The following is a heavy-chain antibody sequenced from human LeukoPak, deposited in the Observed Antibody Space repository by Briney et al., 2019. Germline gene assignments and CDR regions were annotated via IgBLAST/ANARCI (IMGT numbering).Heavy chain of an antibody. CDR2: TYSGGST. CDR3: ARDRPDLGYCSGGSCGPSDY. J-gene: IGHJ4*02. D-gene: IGHD2-15*01. Sequence: GGSLRLSCAASGFIVSSNYMSWVRQAPGKGLEWVSATYSGGSTYYARSVKGRFTVSRDNSKNTLYLQMNSLRAEDTAVYYCARDRPDLGYCSGGSCGPSDYWGQGTLVTVSS. CDR1: GFIVSSNY. V-gene: IGHV3-53*01.